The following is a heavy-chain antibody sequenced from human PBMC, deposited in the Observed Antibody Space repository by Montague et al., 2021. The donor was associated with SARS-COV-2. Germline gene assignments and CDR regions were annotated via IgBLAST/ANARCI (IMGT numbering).Heavy chain of an antibody. CDR3: ARGRRILLWFGELFPGGDYYGMDV. CDR2: INHSGST. CDR1: GGSFSGYY. J-gene: IGHJ6*02. V-gene: IGHV4-34*01. D-gene: IGHD3-10*01. Sequence: SETLSLTCAVYGGSFSGYYWSWIRQPPGGGLEWIGEINHSGSTXXXPSXXXRVTISVDTSKNQFSLKLRSVTAADTAVYYCARGRRILLWFGELFPGGDYYGMDVWGQGTTVTVSS.